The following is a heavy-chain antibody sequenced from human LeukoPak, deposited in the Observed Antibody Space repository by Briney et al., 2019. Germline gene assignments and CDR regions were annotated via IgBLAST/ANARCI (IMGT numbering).Heavy chain of an antibody. CDR1: GYTFTDYY. Sequence: ASVKVSCKASGYTFTDYYMHWVRQAPGQGLEWMGWINPNSGGTNYAQKFQGRVTMTSDTSISTAYMELSRLRSDDTAVYYCARGWQQLVTHWDYWGQGTLVTVSS. J-gene: IGHJ4*02. D-gene: IGHD6-13*01. CDR3: ARGWQQLVTHWDY. V-gene: IGHV1-2*02. CDR2: INPNSGGT.